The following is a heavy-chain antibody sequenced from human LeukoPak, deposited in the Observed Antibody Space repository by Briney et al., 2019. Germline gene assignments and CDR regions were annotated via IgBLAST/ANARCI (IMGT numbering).Heavy chain of an antibody. V-gene: IGHV3-21*01. Sequence: GGSLRPSCAASGFTLRSDSTNWVRQAPGKGLEWVSSISSSSSYIYYADSVKSRFTISRDNAKNSLYLQMNSLRAEDTAVYYCARRSYYDQNFDYWGQGTLVTVSS. CDR1: GFTLRSDS. CDR3: ARRSYYDQNFDY. CDR2: ISSSSSYI. D-gene: IGHD3-10*01. J-gene: IGHJ4*02.